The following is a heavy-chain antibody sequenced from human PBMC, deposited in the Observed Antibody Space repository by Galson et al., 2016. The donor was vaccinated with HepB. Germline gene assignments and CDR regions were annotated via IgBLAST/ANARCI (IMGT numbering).Heavy chain of an antibody. CDR3: DTSDYWIPGYYYYGMDV. Sequence: SVKVSCKASGYTFTGYYMHWVRQAPGQGLEWMGWINPNSGGTSYAQTFQGRVTMTRDTSISTAYMELTRLRSDDTAFYYYDTSDYWIPGYYYYGMDVWGQGTTVIVSS. V-gene: IGHV1-2*02. CDR1: GYTFTGYY. CDR2: INPNSGGT. J-gene: IGHJ6*02. D-gene: IGHD3-22*01.